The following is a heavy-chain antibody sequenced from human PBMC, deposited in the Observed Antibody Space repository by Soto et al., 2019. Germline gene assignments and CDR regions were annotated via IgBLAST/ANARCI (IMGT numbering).Heavy chain of an antibody. D-gene: IGHD4-17*01. Sequence: QVQLVESGGGVVQPGRSLRLSCAASGFTFSSYGMHWVRQAPGKGLEWVAVISYDGSNKYYADSVKGRFTISRDNSKNTLYLQMNSLRAEDTAVYYCGKELPDDYGDYGYFDYWGQGTLVTVSS. CDR2: ISYDGSNK. V-gene: IGHV3-30*18. CDR1: GFTFSSYG. CDR3: GKELPDDYGDYGYFDY. J-gene: IGHJ4*02.